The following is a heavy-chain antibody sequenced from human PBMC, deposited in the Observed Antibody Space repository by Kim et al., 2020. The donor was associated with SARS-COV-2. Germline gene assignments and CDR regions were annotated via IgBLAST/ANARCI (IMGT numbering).Heavy chain of an antibody. J-gene: IGHJ3*02. CDR3: AQNVINGCLRFDM. Sequence: SETLSLTCTVSGSSIGIHYYWSGIQQPPGGVVWCGASISHSGNTYYNPSLQRRVTIAVDATKKKFFVKLTSVTTADTALYCCAQNVINGCLRFDMWG. V-gene: IGHV4-38-2*02. CDR1: GSSIGIHYY. CDR2: ISHSGNT. D-gene: IGHD3-10*01.